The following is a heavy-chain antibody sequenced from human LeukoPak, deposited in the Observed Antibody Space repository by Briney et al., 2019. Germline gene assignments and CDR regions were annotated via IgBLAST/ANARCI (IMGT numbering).Heavy chain of an antibody. CDR1: GGSISSYY. V-gene: IGHV4-59*01. Sequence: KPSETLSLTCTVSGGSISSYYWSWIRQPPGKGLEWIGYIYYSGSTNYNPSLKSRVTISVDTSKNQFSLKLSSVTAADTAVYYCARGVRSVAGGAPLFDYWGQGTLVTVSS. J-gene: IGHJ4*02. D-gene: IGHD6-19*01. CDR3: ARGVRSVAGGAPLFDY. CDR2: IYYSGST.